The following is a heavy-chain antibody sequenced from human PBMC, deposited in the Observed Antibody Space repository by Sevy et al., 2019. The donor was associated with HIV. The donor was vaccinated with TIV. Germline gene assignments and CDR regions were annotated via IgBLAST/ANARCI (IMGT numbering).Heavy chain of an antibody. D-gene: IGHD2-21*01. CDR1: GFTFSRYG. CDR2: IWFDGSKK. V-gene: IGHV3-33*06. J-gene: IGHJ4*02. Sequence: QLGGSLRLSCAASGFTFSRYGIHWVRRAPGKGLEWVAGIWFDGSKKFYVESVKGRFTISRDNSKKMLYLQMNSLRAEDTAVYYCAKDLYEGDAISNFDSWGQGTLVTVSS. CDR3: AKDLYEGDAISNFDS.